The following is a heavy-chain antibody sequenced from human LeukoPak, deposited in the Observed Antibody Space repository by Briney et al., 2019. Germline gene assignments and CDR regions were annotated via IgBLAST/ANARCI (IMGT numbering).Heavy chain of an antibody. Sequence: SETLSLTCTVSGGSLSSGSYYWRWIRQPPGKGLEWIGYIYYSGSTNYNPSLKSRVTISVDTSKNQFSLKLSSVTAADMAVYYCARGYCSSTSCYRWFDPWGQGTLVTVSS. J-gene: IGHJ5*02. CDR3: ARGYCSSTSCYRWFDP. CDR2: IYYSGST. CDR1: GGSLSSGSYY. D-gene: IGHD2-2*01. V-gene: IGHV4-61*01.